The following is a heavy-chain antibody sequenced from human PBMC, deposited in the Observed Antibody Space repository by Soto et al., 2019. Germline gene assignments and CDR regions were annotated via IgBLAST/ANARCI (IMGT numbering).Heavy chain of an antibody. Sequence: SETLSLTCTVSGGSISSYEWSWIRQPPGEGLEWIGYIYYSGSTNYNPSLKSRVTISVDTSKNQFSLKLSSVTAADTAVYYCARAGPYSSSWYGYYYYYGMDVWGQGTTVT. J-gene: IGHJ6*02. CDR2: IYYSGST. CDR1: GGSISSYE. V-gene: IGHV4-59*13. CDR3: ARAGPYSSSWYGYYYYYGMDV. D-gene: IGHD6-13*01.